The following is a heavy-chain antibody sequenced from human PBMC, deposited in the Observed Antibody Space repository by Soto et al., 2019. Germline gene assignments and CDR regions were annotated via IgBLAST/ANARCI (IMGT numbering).Heavy chain of an antibody. CDR3: ASGGGDILTGYHDY. Sequence: ASVKVSCKASGGTFSSYAISWVRQAPGQGLEWMGGIIPIFGTANYAQKFQGRVTITADKSTSTAYMELSSLRSEDTAVYYCASGGGDILTGYHDYWGQGTLVTVSS. D-gene: IGHD3-9*01. CDR1: GGTFSSYA. V-gene: IGHV1-69*06. J-gene: IGHJ4*02. CDR2: IIPIFGTA.